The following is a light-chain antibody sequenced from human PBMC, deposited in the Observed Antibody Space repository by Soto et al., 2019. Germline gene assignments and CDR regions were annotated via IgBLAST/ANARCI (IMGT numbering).Light chain of an antibody. J-gene: IGKJ3*01. CDR2: AAS. Sequence: IQMTQSPSSLSASLGDRVTITCRASQSVSNYLNWYQQKPGKAPTLLIYAASTLQSGVPSRSSGSGSGTDFTLTISSLQPEDFETYYCQQDLRHPLTFGPGTKVDIK. CDR3: QQDLRHPLT. V-gene: IGKV1-39*01. CDR1: QSVSNY.